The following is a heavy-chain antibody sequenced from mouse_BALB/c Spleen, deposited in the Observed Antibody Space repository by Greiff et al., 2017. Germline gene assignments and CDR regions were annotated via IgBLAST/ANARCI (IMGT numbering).Heavy chain of an antibody. Sequence: QVQLKESGPGLVAPSQSLSITCTVSGFSLTSYGVHWVRQPPGKGLEWLGVIWAGGSTNYNSALMSRLSISKDNSKSQVFLKMNSLQTDDTAMYYCARDFPYYYGSSFYAMDYWGQGTSVTVSS. J-gene: IGHJ4*01. D-gene: IGHD1-1*01. V-gene: IGHV2-9*02. CDR3: ARDFPYYYGSSFYAMDY. CDR1: GFSLTSYG. CDR2: IWAGGST.